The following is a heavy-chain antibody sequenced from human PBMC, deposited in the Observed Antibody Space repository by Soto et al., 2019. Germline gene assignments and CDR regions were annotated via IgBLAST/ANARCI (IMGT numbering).Heavy chain of an antibody. V-gene: IGHV4-31*03. D-gene: IGHD3-22*01. Sequence: SETLSLTCTVSGGSINSGGYYWSWMRQHPGKGLEWIGYINYSGSTNYNPSLKSRITISRDTSKNQFSLKLSSVTAADTAVYYCARNYYNRKVYGYWGQGTLVTVSS. CDR2: INYSGST. CDR3: ARNYYNRKVYGY. CDR1: GGSINSGGYY. J-gene: IGHJ4*02.